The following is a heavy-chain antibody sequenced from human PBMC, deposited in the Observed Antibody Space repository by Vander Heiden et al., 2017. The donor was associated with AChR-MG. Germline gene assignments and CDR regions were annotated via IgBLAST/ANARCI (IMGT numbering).Heavy chain of an antibody. V-gene: IGHV3-23*01. J-gene: IGHJ5*02. D-gene: IGHD2-2*01. CDR3: AKERGYCSSTSCSVGWFDP. CDR2: ISGSGGST. CDR1: GFTFSSYA. Sequence: EVQLLESGGGLVQPGGSLRLSCAASGFTFSSYAMSWVRQAPGKGLEWVSAISGSGGSTYYADSVKGRFTISRDNSKNTLYLQMNSLRAEDTAVYYCAKERGYCSSTSCSVGWFDPWGQGTLVTVSS.